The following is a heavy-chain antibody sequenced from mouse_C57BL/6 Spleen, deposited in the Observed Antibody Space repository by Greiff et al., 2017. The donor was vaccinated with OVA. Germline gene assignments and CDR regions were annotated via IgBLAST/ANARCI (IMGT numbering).Heavy chain of an antibody. V-gene: IGHV1-47*01. CDR1: GYTFTTYS. CDR3: AMVCNYGFDD. CDR2: FHPYNDDT. D-gene: IGHD2-1*01. J-gene: IGHJ2*01. Sequence: QVQLQQSGAELVKPGASVKMSCKASGYTFTTYSLEWMKQHHGKSLEWIGNFHPYNDDTKYNEKFKGKATLTVEKSSSTVCLELGRLTADDSAVYYCAMVCNYGFDDWGQGTTLTVSS.